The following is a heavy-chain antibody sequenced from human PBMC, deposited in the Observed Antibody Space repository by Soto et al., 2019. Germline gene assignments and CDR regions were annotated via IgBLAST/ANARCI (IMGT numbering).Heavy chain of an antibody. CDR3: ATLTVTTPPPYYHCYMDF. Sequence: GESLKISCKGSGYSFTTYWIGWVRQMPGKGLEWMGIIYPGDSHTRYSPSFQGQVTISADKPISTAYVQCSSLKPSDTAMYYSATLTVTTPPPYYHCYMDFWGQGTTVTVSS. J-gene: IGHJ6*02. D-gene: IGHD4-17*01. V-gene: IGHV5-51*01. CDR2: IYPGDSHT. CDR1: GYSFTTYW.